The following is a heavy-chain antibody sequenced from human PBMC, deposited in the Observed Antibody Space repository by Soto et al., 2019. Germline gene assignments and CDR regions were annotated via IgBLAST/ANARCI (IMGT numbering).Heavy chain of an antibody. CDR1: GDSVSSNSAA. Sequence: SQTLSLTCAISGDSVSSNSAAWNWIRQSPSRGLEWLGRTYYRSKWYNDYAVSVKSRITINPDTSKNQVSLHLSSVTPEDTAVYYCARAKEYSSSSGMDVWGQGTTVTVSS. V-gene: IGHV6-1*01. CDR2: TYYRSKWYN. J-gene: IGHJ6*02. D-gene: IGHD6-6*01. CDR3: ARAKEYSSSSGMDV.